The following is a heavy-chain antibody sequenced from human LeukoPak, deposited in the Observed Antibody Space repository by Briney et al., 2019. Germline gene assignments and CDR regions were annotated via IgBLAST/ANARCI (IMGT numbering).Heavy chain of an antibody. CDR1: GYTFTSYD. V-gene: IGHV1-8*03. CDR2: MNPNSGNT. CDR3: ARLCYDSSGYYCPLDY. Sequence: ASVKVSCKASGYTFTSYDINWVRQATGQGLEWMGWMNPNSGNTGYAQKFQGRVNITRNTSISTAYMELSSLRSEDTAVYYCARLCYDSSGYYCPLDYWGQGTLVTVSS. J-gene: IGHJ4*02. D-gene: IGHD3-22*01.